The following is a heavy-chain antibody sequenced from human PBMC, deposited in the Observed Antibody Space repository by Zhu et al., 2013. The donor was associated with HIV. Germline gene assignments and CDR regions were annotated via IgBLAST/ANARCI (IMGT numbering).Heavy chain of an antibody. D-gene: IGHD6-6*01. CDR2: ISWNSGSI. Sequence: EVQLVESGGGLAQPGRSLRLSCAASGFTFDDYAMHWVRQAPGKGLEWVSGISWNSGSIGYADSVKGRFTISRDNAKNSLYLQMNSLRAEDTALYYCAKDTEYSSSSPFFDYWGQGTLVTVSS. CDR3: AKDTEYSSSSPFFDY. J-gene: IGHJ4*02. V-gene: IGHV3-9*01. CDR1: GFTFDDYA.